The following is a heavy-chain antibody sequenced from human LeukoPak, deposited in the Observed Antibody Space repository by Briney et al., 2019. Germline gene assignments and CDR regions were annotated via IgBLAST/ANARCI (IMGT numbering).Heavy chain of an antibody. V-gene: IGHV4-39*07. J-gene: IGHJ4*02. D-gene: IGHD6-19*01. Sequence: PSETLSLTCTVSGGSISSSSYYWGWIRQPPGKGLEWIGSIYYSGSTYYNPSLKSRVTISVDTSKNQFSLKLSSVTAADTAVYYCARGHYIAVAGKALLLWGQGTLVTVSS. CDR1: GGSISSSSYY. CDR3: ARGHYIAVAGKALLL. CDR2: IYYSGST.